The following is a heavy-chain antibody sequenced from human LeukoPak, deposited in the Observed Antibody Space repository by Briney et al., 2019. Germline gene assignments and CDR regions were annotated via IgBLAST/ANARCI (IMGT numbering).Heavy chain of an antibody. J-gene: IGHJ4*02. D-gene: IGHD3-16*02. CDR1: GFTFSSYE. CDR2: ISSSGSTI. Sequence: GGSLRLSCAASGFTFSSYEMNWVRQAPGKGLEWVSYISSSGSTIYYADSVKGRFTISRDNAKNSLYLQMNSLRAEDTAVYYCAREISSYDYVWGSYRLFDYWGQGTLVTVSS. V-gene: IGHV3-48*03. CDR3: AREISSYDYVWGSYRLFDY.